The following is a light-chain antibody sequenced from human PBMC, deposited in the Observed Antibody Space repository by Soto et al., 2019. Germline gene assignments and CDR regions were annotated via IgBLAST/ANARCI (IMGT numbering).Light chain of an antibody. Sequence: EIVLTQSPVTLSLSPGERATLSCRASQSVSSYLAWYQQKPGQDPRLLIYDASNRATGIPARFSGSGSGTDFTLTISSLEPEDFALYYCQQRSTWPTFGQGTRLENK. CDR2: DAS. V-gene: IGKV3-11*01. J-gene: IGKJ5*01. CDR3: QQRSTWPT. CDR1: QSVSSY.